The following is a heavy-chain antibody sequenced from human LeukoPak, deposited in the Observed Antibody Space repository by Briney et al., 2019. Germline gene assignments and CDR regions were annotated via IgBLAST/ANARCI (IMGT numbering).Heavy chain of an antibody. CDR2: IKQDGRGK. CDR1: GFTFSTYW. Sequence: TGGSLRLSCAASGFTFSTYWRSWVRQAPGKGLEWVANIKQDGRGKYYVDSVKGRFTISRDNAKNSLYLQMNSLRAEDTAVYYCARDRGNDYNSYFFDYWGQGILVTVSS. V-gene: IGHV3-7*01. D-gene: IGHD5-24*01. CDR3: ARDRGNDYNSYFFDY. J-gene: IGHJ4*02.